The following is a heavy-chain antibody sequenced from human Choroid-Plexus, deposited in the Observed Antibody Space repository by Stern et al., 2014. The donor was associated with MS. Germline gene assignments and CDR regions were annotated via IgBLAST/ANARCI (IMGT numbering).Heavy chain of an antibody. V-gene: IGHV3-30*18. J-gene: IGHJ5*02. CDR1: GFTFGSCA. CDR2: VSYDGSNK. Sequence: MQLVESGGGVVQPGRPLRLSCVASGFTFGSCAMHWVRQAPGKWLGGVAGVSYDGSNKYYADSVKGRFTISRDNSQNTLYMQMSSLRPEDTAVYYCAKDRHYLTYFFDHWGQGSLVTVSS. D-gene: IGHD2/OR15-2a*01. CDR3: AKDRHYLTYFFDH.